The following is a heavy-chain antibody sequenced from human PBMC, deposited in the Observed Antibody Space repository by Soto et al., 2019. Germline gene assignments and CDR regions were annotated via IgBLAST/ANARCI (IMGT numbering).Heavy chain of an antibody. V-gene: IGHV4-31*03. CDR3: ARDSRYCSGGRCYPADGYGMDV. Sequence: QVQLQESGPGLVKPSQTLSLTCTVSGGSISSGGYYWSWIRQHPGKGLEWIGYIYYSGSTYYNPSLKSRVTIAVDTSKNQFSLKLSSVTAADTAVYYCARDSRYCSGGRCYPADGYGMDVWGQGTTVTVAS. J-gene: IGHJ6*02. CDR1: GGSISSGGYY. D-gene: IGHD2-15*01. CDR2: IYYSGST.